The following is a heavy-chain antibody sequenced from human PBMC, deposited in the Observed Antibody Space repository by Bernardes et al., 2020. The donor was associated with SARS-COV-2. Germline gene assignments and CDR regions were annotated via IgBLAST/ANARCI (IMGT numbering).Heavy chain of an antibody. Sequence: GGSLRLSCAASGFTFSSYSMNWVRQAPGKGLEWVSYISSSSSTIYYADSVKGRFTISRDNAKNSLYLQMNSLRAEDTAVYYCATPRGYSYGPLDYWGQGTLVTVS. CDR2: ISSSSSTI. D-gene: IGHD5-18*01. V-gene: IGHV3-48*01. CDR1: GFTFSSYS. J-gene: IGHJ4*02. CDR3: ATPRGYSYGPLDY.